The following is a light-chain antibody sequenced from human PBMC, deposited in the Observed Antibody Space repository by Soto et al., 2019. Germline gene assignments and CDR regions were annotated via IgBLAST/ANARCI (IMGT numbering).Light chain of an antibody. CDR3: HHYDASPPYT. CDR1: RSFASSY. CDR2: AAS. J-gene: IGKJ2*01. V-gene: IGKV3-20*01. Sequence: EIVLTQSPVTLSLSPGERATLSCRASRSFASSYLGWYQQKPGQPPRLLIYAASTRATGVPDRFSGSGSATDFTLTISRLEPEDSPVYYCHHYDASPPYTFGQGTKVEIK.